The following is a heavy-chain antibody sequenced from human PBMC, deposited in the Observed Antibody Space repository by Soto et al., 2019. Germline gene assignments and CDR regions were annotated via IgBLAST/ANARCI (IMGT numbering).Heavy chain of an antibody. V-gene: IGHV3-23*01. D-gene: IGHD3-22*01. CDR3: AKGRFGYDSSGYYPYFDY. Sequence: LGGSLRLSCAASGFTFSSYAMSWVRQAPGKGLEWVSAISGSGGSTYYADSVKGRFTISRDNSKNTLYLQMNSLRAEDTAVYYCAKGRFGYDSSGYYPYFDYWGQGTLVTVSS. CDR2: ISGSGGST. CDR1: GFTFSSYA. J-gene: IGHJ4*02.